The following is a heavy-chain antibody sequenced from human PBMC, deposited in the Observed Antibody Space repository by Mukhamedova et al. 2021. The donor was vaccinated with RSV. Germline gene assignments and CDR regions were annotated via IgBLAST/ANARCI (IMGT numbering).Heavy chain of an antibody. CDR2: INHTGGT. CDR3: ARRRDYWQHFDL. J-gene: IGHJ4*01. Sequence: GEINHTGGTTYNPSLKSRVTLSIDMSKSQFSLNLDSVTAADTAVYFCARRRDYWQHFDLWGQGTLVSVSS. V-gene: IGHV4-34*01. D-gene: IGHD2-8*02.